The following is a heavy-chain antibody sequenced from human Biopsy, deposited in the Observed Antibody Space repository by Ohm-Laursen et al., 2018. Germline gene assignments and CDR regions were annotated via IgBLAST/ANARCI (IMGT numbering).Heavy chain of an antibody. CDR3: ARMDCSGGSCHYYSYGMDV. CDR2: IHHSGST. Sequence: GTLSLTCTVSGVSITAYYWSWIRQPPGKGMECIGNIHHSGSTNYNPSLKSRLTISVDTSKNQFSLKLSSVTAADTAVYYCARMDCSGGSCHYYSYGMDVWGQGTTVTVSS. V-gene: IGHV4-4*09. J-gene: IGHJ6*02. D-gene: IGHD2-15*01. CDR1: GVSITAYY.